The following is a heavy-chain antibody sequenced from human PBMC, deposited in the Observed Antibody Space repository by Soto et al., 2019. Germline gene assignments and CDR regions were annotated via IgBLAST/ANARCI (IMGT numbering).Heavy chain of an antibody. CDR1: GYTFTSYD. D-gene: IGHD2-2*01. CDR3: ARGYCSSTSCYHRNWFDP. V-gene: IGHV1-8*01. J-gene: IGHJ5*02. CDR2: MNTNSGNT. Sequence: ASVKVSCKASGYTFTSYDINWVRQATGQGLEWMGWMNTNSGNTGYAQKFQGRVTMTRNTSISTAYMELSSLRSEDTAVYYCARGYCSSTSCYHRNWFDPWGQGTLVTVSS.